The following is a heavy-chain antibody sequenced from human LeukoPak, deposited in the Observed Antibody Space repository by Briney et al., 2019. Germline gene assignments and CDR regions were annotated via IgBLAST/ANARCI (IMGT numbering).Heavy chain of an antibody. CDR1: GFTLSSYD. CDR2: IGTAGDP. J-gene: IGHJ4*02. CDR3: ARGSPSSWYFDY. Sequence: GGSLRLSCAASGFTLSSYDMHWVRQVTGKGLEWVSAIGTAGDPYYPGSVKGRFTISRENAKSSLYLQMNSLRAGDTAVYYCARGSPSSWYFDYWGQGTLVTVSS. D-gene: IGHD2-2*01. V-gene: IGHV3-13*05.